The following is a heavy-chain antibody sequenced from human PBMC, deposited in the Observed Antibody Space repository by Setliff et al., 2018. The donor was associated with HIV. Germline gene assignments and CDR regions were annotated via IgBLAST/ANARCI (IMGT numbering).Heavy chain of an antibody. V-gene: IGHV4-39*02. CDR3: AMTLRLFDWGYMDV. CDR1: GVAISGSTYY. Sequence: TLSLTWAATGVAISGSTYYWAWIRQSPGRGLQWIGSVHYTGSSYRNPSLKSRLTISIDTSRNHFSLNLTTVTAADTAVYYCAMTLRLFDWGYMDVWGKGTTVTVSS. J-gene: IGHJ6*03. D-gene: IGHD3-9*01. CDR2: VHYTGSS.